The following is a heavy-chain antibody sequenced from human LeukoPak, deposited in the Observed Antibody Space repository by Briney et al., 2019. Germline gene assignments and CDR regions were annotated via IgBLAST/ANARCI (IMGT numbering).Heavy chain of an antibody. J-gene: IGHJ4*02. V-gene: IGHV4-39*07. Sequence: SETLSLTCTVSGGSISSSSYYWGWIRQPPGKGLEWIGSIYYSGSTYYNPSLKSRVTISVDTSKNQFSLKLSSVTAADTAVYYCARDGFSGHDSSGYSLFPFDYWGQGTLVTVSS. CDR1: GGSISSSSYY. CDR3: ARDGFSGHDSSGYSLFPFDY. D-gene: IGHD3-22*01. CDR2: IYYSGST.